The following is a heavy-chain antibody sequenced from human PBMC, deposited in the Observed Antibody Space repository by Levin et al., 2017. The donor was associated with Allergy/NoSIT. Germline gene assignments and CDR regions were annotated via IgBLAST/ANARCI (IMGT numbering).Heavy chain of an antibody. CDR2: VSPSGSNT. D-gene: IGHD6-19*01. CDR3: AKHQPDNSGGSFIEY. Sequence: GGSLRLSCAASGFTFSSYAMSWVRQAPGKGLEWVSAVSPSGSNTYYADSVKGRFTLSRDNSKNTLYLQMNSLRAEDTALYYCAKHQPDNSGGSFIEYWGQGTLVAVSS. V-gene: IGHV3-23*01. J-gene: IGHJ4*02. CDR1: GFTFSSYA.